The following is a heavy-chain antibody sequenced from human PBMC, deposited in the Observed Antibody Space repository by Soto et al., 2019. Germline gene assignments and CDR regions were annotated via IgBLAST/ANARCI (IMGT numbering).Heavy chain of an antibody. CDR1: GGSIISGHSY. CDR2: IYYVGST. V-gene: IGHV4-30-4*08. J-gene: IGHJ5*02. Sequence: PSETLSLTCVVSGGSIISGHSYWSWIRQPPGKGLGWIGNIYYVGSTSYNPSLKSRVTISVDTSKNHFSLKLSSVTAADTAVYYCARERPDGARLDPWGQGTLVTVSS. CDR3: ARERPDGARLDP. D-gene: IGHD6-6*01.